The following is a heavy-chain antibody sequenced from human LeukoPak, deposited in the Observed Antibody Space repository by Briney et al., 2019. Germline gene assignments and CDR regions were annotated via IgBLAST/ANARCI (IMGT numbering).Heavy chain of an antibody. J-gene: IGHJ4*02. V-gene: IGHV5-51*01. CDR2: IYPGDSDT. CDR3: TRQESSTISFDY. Sequence: GESLQISCKGSGFRFTSYWIGWVRQVPGKGLEWMGIIYPGDSDTRYSPSFQGQVTISADKSISTAYLQWSSLKASDTAMYYCTRQESSTISFDYWGQGTLVTVSS. D-gene: IGHD2-2*01. CDR1: GFRFTSYW.